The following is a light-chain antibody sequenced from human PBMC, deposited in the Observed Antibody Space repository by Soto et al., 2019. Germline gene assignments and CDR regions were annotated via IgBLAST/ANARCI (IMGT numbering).Light chain of an antibody. Sequence: EIVLTQSPDTLSLSPGERATLSCRASQSISSNLAWYQQKPGQAPRLLIYGASTRATSIPARFSGSGSGTEFTLTISSLQSEDFAVYYCQQYNNWPPITFGQGTRLEIK. CDR2: GAS. CDR1: QSISSN. J-gene: IGKJ5*01. V-gene: IGKV3-15*01. CDR3: QQYNNWPPIT.